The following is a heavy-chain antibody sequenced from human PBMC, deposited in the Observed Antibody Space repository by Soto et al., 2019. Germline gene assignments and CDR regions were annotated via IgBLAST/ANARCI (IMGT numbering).Heavy chain of an antibody. D-gene: IGHD3-10*01. V-gene: IGHV5-51*01. Sequence: PGESLKISCKGSGYSFTSYWIGWVRQMPGKGLEWMGIIYPGDSDTRYSPSFQGQVTISADKSISTAYLQWSSLKAPDTAMYYCARGGGWFGELLRNYYYYYMDVWGKGTTVTVS. CDR2: IYPGDSDT. CDR1: GYSFTSYW. J-gene: IGHJ6*03. CDR3: ARGGGWFGELLRNYYYYYMDV.